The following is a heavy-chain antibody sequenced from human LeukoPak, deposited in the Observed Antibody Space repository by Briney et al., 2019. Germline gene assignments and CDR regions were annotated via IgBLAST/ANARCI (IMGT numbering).Heavy chain of an antibody. CDR3: ARGVYIAAAQYGY. CDR1: GGSISSYY. J-gene: IGHJ4*02. V-gene: IGHV4-59*01. D-gene: IGHD6-13*01. CDR2: IYYSGTT. Sequence: PSETLSLTCTVSGGSISSYYWNWIRQPPGKGLEWIGYIYYSGTTNYNLSLKSRVTISVDTSKNQFSLKLSSVTAADTAVYYCARGVYIAAAQYGYWGQGTLVTVSS.